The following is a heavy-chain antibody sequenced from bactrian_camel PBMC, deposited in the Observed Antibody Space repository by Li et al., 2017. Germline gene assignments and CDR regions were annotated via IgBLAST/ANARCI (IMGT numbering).Heavy chain of an antibody. Sequence: QVQLVESGGGSVQAGGSLRLSCTNPSGHPYDSNCMSWFRQVPGEEREGVASIRSGGGRYYADSVEGRTTISQDGTKTTVYLQMNNLSPDDTAMYYCAAGPFRTSSHALDFRWYNRWGHGTQVTVS. CDR2: IRSGGGR. CDR3: AAGPFRTSSHALDFRWYNR. J-gene: IGHJ4*01. D-gene: IGHD1*01. V-gene: IGHV3S55*01. CDR1: GHPYDSNC.